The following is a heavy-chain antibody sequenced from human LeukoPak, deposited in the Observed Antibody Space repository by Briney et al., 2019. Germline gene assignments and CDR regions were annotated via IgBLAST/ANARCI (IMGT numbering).Heavy chain of an antibody. CDR2: FDPEDGET. V-gene: IGHV1-24*01. Sequence: AASVKVSCKVSGYTLTELSMHWVRQAPGKGLEWMGGFDPEDGETIYAQKFQGRVTMTEDTSTDTAYMELSSLRSEDTAVYYCARDSRSYGYNAFDIWGQGTMVTVSS. D-gene: IGHD5-18*01. CDR1: GYTLTELS. CDR3: ARDSRSYGYNAFDI. J-gene: IGHJ3*02.